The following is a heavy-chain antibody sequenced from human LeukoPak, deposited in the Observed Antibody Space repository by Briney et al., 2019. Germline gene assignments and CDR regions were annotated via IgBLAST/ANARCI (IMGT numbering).Heavy chain of an antibody. D-gene: IGHD3-22*01. V-gene: IGHV3-48*01. CDR2: ISSSSTI. J-gene: IGHJ4*02. CDR3: ARGRNEYYYDSSGYYFGYFDY. Sequence: PGGSLRLSCAASGFTFSSYSMNWVRQAPGKGLEWVSYISSSSTIYDADSVKGRFTISRDNAKNSLYLQMNSLRAEDTAVYYCARGRNEYYYDSSGYYFGYFDYWGQGTLVTVSS. CDR1: GFTFSSYS.